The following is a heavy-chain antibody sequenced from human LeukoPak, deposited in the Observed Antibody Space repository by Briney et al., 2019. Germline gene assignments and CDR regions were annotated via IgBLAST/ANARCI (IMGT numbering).Heavy chain of an antibody. D-gene: IGHD2-15*01. CDR1: GFTFSSYA. CDR2: ISGSGGST. J-gene: IGHJ5*02. V-gene: IGHV3-23*01. Sequence: GGSLRLSCADSGFTFSSYAMSWVRQAPGKGLEWVSLISGSGGSTYYAGSVKSRFTISRDNSQKTLYLQMKSLRAQDTAVCYSAKDYVPDILVVVAATEFDLWGQGTLVTVSS. CDR3: AKDYVPDILVVVAATEFDL.